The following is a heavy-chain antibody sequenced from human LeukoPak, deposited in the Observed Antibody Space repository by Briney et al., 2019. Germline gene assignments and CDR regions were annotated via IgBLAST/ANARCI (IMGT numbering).Heavy chain of an antibody. D-gene: IGHD6-19*01. Sequence: PGGSLRLSCAASGFTFSSYAMSWVRQAPGKGLEWVSAISGSGGSTYYADSVKGRFTISRDNSKNTLYLQMNSLRAEDTAVYYCAKGKQWLVLPSGVFDYWGQGTLVTVSS. CDR1: GFTFSSYA. V-gene: IGHV3-23*01. J-gene: IGHJ4*02. CDR3: AKGKQWLVLPSGVFDY. CDR2: ISGSGGST.